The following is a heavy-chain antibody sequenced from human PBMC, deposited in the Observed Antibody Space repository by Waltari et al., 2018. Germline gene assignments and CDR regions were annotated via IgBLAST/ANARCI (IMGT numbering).Heavy chain of an antibody. CDR2: ISWNSGSI. V-gene: IGHV3-9*01. Sequence: EVQLVESGGGLVQPGRSLRLSCAASGFTFDDYAMHWVRQAPGKGLEWVSGISWNSGSIGYADSVKGRFTISRDNAKNSLYLQMNSLRVEDSAVYYCAKSLKSGDGYYYYMDVWGKGTTVTVSS. J-gene: IGHJ6*03. D-gene: IGHD2-21*01. CDR1: GFTFDDYA. CDR3: AKSLKSGDGYYYYMDV.